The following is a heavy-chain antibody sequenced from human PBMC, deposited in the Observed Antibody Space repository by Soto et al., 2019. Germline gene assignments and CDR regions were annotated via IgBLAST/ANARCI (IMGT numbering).Heavy chain of an antibody. V-gene: IGHV1-2*02. CDR2: ISSKSGGT. CDR3: ARPPGYISDWYYFDL. Sequence: ASVKVSCKASGYTFTGYYMHWVRQAPGQGFEWMGRISSKSGGTNYAQKFQGRVTMTWDTSLNTAYMELSSLISEDTAVYYCARPPGYISDWYYFDLWGQGTLVTVSS. D-gene: IGHD6-19*01. J-gene: IGHJ4*02. CDR1: GYTFTGYY.